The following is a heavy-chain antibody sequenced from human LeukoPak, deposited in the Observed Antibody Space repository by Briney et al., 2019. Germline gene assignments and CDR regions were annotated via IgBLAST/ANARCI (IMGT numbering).Heavy chain of an antibody. CDR1: AFTSSKFW. CDR2: IKSVGSST. Sequence: GRSLSLSCAASAFTSSKFWISWVRQAPGRGLGWVSRIKSVGSSTSYAGSVKGRSTLSRDKSKNTLYLQMNRLRAEDTAAYYCAKDLRGYYDSSDYYWGQGTLVTVSS. J-gene: IGHJ4*02. V-gene: IGHV3-74*01. CDR3: AKDLRGYYDSSDYY. D-gene: IGHD3-22*01.